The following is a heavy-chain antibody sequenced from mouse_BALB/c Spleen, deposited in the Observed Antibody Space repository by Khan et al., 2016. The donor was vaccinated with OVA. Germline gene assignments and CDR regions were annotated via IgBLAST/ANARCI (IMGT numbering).Heavy chain of an antibody. V-gene: IGHV9-3-1*01. J-gene: IGHJ4*01. CDR1: GYTFTNYG. Sequence: QIQLVQSGPELKKPGETVKISCKASGYTFTNYGMNWVKQSPGKALKWMGWINTYTGESTYADDFKGRFAFSLDTSANTAYLQINNLKNEDTATYFGARPPYFSYTLDHWGQGTSVTVSA. CDR2: INTYTGES. D-gene: IGHD2-10*01. CDR3: ARPPYFSYTLDH.